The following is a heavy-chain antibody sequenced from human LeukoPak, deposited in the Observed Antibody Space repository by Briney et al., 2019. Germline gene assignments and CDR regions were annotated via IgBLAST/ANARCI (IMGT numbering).Heavy chain of an antibody. CDR2: IRYDGSNK. V-gene: IGHV3-30*02. D-gene: IGHD3-22*01. Sequence: GGSLRLSCATSGFTFSGYGMHWVRQAPGKGLEWVAFIRYDGSNKYYADSVKGRFTISRDNSKNTLYLQMNSLRAEDTAVYYCAKDLSPYYYYDSSGYDYWGQGTLVTVSS. J-gene: IGHJ4*02. CDR3: AKDLSPYYYYDSSGYDY. CDR1: GFTFSGYG.